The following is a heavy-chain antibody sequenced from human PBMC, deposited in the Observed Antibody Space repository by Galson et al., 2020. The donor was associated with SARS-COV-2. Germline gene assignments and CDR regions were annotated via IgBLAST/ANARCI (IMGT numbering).Heavy chain of an antibody. V-gene: IGHV3-53*01. CDR2: IYADDNT. J-gene: IGHJ4*02. CDR3: ARGYVSWWSLWSGQFDY. D-gene: IGHD2-15*01. Sequence: GESLKISCAASGFTVSRPYMTWVRQAPGKGLEGVSFIYADDNTYYADSVQGRFTISRDTSKNALYLQMNSLRAEDTAVYFCARGYVSWWSLWSGQFDYWGQGIMVTVSS. CDR1: GFTVSRPY.